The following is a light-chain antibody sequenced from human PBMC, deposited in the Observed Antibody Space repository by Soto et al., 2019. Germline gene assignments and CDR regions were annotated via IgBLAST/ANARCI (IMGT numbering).Light chain of an antibody. J-gene: IGKJ1*01. CDR2: GAS. CDR1: QSVSTNY. Sequence: EIVLTQSPATLSLSPGERATLSCGASQSVSTNYLAWYQQKPGQAPRLLIYGASNRATGIPARFSGSGSGTDFTLTINSLAPEDFAIYYCHQRQSWPRTFGQGTKVDIK. V-gene: IGKV3D-20*02. CDR3: HQRQSWPRT.